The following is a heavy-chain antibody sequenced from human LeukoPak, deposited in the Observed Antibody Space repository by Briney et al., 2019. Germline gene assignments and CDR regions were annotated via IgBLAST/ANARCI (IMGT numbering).Heavy chain of an antibody. CDR3: ARDRLLYLDY. Sequence: AGGSLRLSCAASGFTFSNNYMSWVRQAPGKGLEWVSAVYDGDTTYYADSVKGRFTISRDNSKNTLYLQINSLRVEDTAVYFCARDRLLYLDYWGQGTPVTVSS. V-gene: IGHV3-53*01. CDR1: GFTFSNNY. CDR2: VYDGDTT. J-gene: IGHJ4*02. D-gene: IGHD2-21*02.